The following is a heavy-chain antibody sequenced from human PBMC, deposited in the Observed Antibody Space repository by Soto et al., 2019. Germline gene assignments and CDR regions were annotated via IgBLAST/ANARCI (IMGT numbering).Heavy chain of an antibody. CDR3: ARSGGSYRPFDS. D-gene: IGHD3-22*01. Sequence: PVGSLRLSCAASGFSFSNYEMSWVRQAPGKGLEWISHISSSDSIYYAGSVKGRFTISRANAKSSLYLQMNSLRAEDTAVYYCARSGGSYRPFDSSGQGTLVTVSS. CDR2: ISSSDSI. V-gene: IGHV3-48*03. CDR1: GFSFSNYE. J-gene: IGHJ4*02.